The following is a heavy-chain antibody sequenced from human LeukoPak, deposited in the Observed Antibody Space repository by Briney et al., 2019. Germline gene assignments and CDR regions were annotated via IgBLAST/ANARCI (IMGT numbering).Heavy chain of an antibody. CDR3: ARQTHYTPAFDY. V-gene: IGHV4-39*01. D-gene: IGHD2-15*01. CDR1: GGSISSGSYW. CDR2: IYYSGST. J-gene: IGHJ4*02. Sequence: SETLSLTCTVSGGSISSGSYWWGWIRQPPGKGLEWIGSIYYSGSTYYNPSLKSRVTISVDTSKNQFSLKLTSVTAADTAVYYCARQTHYTPAFDYWGQGTLVTVSS.